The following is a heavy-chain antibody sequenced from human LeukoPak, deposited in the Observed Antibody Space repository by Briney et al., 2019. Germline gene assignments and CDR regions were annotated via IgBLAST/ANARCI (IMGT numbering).Heavy chain of an antibody. V-gene: IGHV1-46*01. Sequence: ASVKVSCKASGYTFTTYYIHWVRQAPGQGLEWLGIINPNGGTTRYAQKFQGRVTMTRDMSTSTVYMELNSLRSEDTAVYYCARETRIAAAGTLDYWGQGTLVTVSS. CDR1: GYTFTTYY. CDR3: ARETRIAAAGTLDY. J-gene: IGHJ4*02. D-gene: IGHD6-13*01. CDR2: INPNGGTT.